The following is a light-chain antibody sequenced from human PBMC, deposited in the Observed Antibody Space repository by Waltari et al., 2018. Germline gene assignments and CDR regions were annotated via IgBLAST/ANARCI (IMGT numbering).Light chain of an antibody. J-gene: IGKJ5*01. CDR1: QSITSY. CDR2: GAS. CDR3: QQSYTTPIT. Sequence: DIQMTQSPSSLSASVGHRVPITCRTSQSITSYLNWYQQKPGKAPKLLIYGASSLQSGVPSRFSGSGSGTDFTLTISSLHPEDFATYYCQQSYTTPITFGQGTRLEIK. V-gene: IGKV1-39*01.